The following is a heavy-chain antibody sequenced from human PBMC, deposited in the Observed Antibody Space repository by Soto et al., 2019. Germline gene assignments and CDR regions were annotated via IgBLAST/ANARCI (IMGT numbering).Heavy chain of an antibody. CDR2: ISYHGTNK. CDR3: ARGSTSSTLYYYHGMDV. J-gene: IGHJ6*02. Sequence: QVQLVESGGGVVQPGRSLRLSCAASGFAFTTYAMHWVRQAPGKGLEWVTLISYHGTNKYYADSVKGRFTISRDNSKNTLYLQLNSLRPADTAVYYCARGSTSSTLYYYHGMDVWGQGTPVTVSS. D-gene: IGHD6-6*01. V-gene: IGHV3-30-3*01. CDR1: GFAFTTYA.